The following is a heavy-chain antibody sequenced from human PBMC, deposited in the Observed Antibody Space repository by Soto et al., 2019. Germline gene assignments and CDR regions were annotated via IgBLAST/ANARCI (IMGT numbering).Heavy chain of an antibody. J-gene: IGHJ4*02. CDR3: ASVYCSGGSCYSFDY. D-gene: IGHD2-15*01. V-gene: IGHV1-2*02. Sequence: AASVKVSCKASGYTFTGYYMHWVRQAPGQGLEWMGWVNPNSGGTNYAQKFQGRVTMTRDTSISTAYMELSRLRSDDTAVYYCASVYCSGGSCYSFDYWGQGTLVTVSS. CDR2: VNPNSGGT. CDR1: GYTFTGYY.